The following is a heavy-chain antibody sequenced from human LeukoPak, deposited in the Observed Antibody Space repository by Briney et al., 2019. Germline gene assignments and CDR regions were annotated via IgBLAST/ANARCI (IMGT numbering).Heavy chain of an antibody. CDR3: ARERPVAGSMYYFDY. CDR2: INWSGGST. D-gene: IGHD6-19*01. Sequence: PGGSLRLSCAASGFTFDDYGMSWVRQAPGKGLEWASGINWSGGSTGYADSVKGRFTISRDNAKNSLYLQMNSLRAEDTALYYCARERPVAGSMYYFDYWGQGTLVTVSS. CDR1: GFTFDDYG. J-gene: IGHJ4*02. V-gene: IGHV3-20*04.